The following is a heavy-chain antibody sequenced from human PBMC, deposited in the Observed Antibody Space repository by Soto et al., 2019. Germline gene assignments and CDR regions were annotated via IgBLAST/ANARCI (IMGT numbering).Heavy chain of an antibody. CDR1: GFTVSSNY. D-gene: IGHD5-18*01. CDR3: ASSGAMVTAPNYYYYYGMDV. Sequence: GGSLRLSCAASGFTVSSNYMSWVRQAPGKGLEWVSVIYSGGSTYYADSVKGRFTISRDNSKNTLYLQMNSLRAEDTAVYHCASSGAMVTAPNYYYYYGMDVWGQGTTVTVSS. CDR2: IYSGGST. J-gene: IGHJ6*02. V-gene: IGHV3-66*01.